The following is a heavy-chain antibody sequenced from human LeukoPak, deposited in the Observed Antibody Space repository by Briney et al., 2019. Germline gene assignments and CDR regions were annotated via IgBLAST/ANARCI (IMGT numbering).Heavy chain of an antibody. CDR2: ISSSSSYI. D-gene: IGHD6-13*01. CDR3: ARDLGSSSWYRSSFVFPWAPISVWDY. Sequence: GGSLRLSCAASGFTFSSYSMNWVRQAPGKGLEWVSSISSSSSYIYYADSVKGRFTISRDNAKNSLYLQMNSLRAEDTAVYYCARDLGSSSWYRSSFVFPWAPISVWDYWGQGTLVTVSS. J-gene: IGHJ4*02. V-gene: IGHV3-21*01. CDR1: GFTFSSYS.